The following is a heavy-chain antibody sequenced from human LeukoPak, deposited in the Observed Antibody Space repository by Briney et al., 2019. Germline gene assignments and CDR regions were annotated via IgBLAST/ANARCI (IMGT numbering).Heavy chain of an antibody. J-gene: IGHJ6*02. D-gene: IGHD6-19*01. V-gene: IGHV3-53*01. CDR3: ARDHGDSSGWYVGRDYYYGMDV. CDR1: GSTFSSNY. CDR2: IYSGGST. Sequence: GRSLRLSCAASGSTFSSNYMSWVRQAPGKGLEWVSVIYSGGSTYYADSVKGRFTISRDNSKNTLYLQMNSLRAEDTAVYYCARDHGDSSGWYVGRDYYYGMDVWGQGTTVTVSS.